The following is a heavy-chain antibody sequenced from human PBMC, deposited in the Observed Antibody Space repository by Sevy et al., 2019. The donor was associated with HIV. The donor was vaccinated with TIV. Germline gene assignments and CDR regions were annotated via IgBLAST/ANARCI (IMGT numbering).Heavy chain of an antibody. D-gene: IGHD5-12*01. J-gene: IGHJ4*02. Sequence: ASVKVSCKASGYTFTSYGISWVRQAPGQELEWMGWISAYNGNTNYAQKLQGRVTMTTDTSTSTAYMELRSLRSDDTAVYYCARWTFDYFVADYWGQGTLVTVSS. V-gene: IGHV1-18*01. CDR1: GYTFTSYG. CDR3: ARWTFDYFVADY. CDR2: ISAYNGNT.